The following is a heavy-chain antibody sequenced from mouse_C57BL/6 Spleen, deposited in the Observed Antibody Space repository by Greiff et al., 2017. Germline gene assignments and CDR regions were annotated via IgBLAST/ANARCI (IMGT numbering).Heavy chain of an antibody. Sequence: VQLQQSGAELVRPGASVKLSCTASGFNIKDYYMHWVKQRPEQGLEWIGRIDPEDGDTEYAPKFQGKATMTADTSSNTAYLQLSSLTSEDTAVYYCTTHLLLLRTSWFAYWGQGTLVTVSA. CDR2: IDPEDGDT. V-gene: IGHV14-1*01. J-gene: IGHJ3*01. CDR3: TTHLLLLRTSWFAY. CDR1: GFNIKDYY. D-gene: IGHD1-1*01.